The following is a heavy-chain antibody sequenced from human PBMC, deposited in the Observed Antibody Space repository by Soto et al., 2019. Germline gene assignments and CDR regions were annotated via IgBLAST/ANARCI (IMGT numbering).Heavy chain of an antibody. CDR3: AKDFGLWTNYYYYGMDV. V-gene: IGHV3-30*18. CDR2: ISYDGSNK. Sequence: GGSLRLSCAASGFTFSSYGMHWVRQAPGKGLEWVAVISYDGSNKYYADSVKGRFTISRDNSKNTLYLQMNSLRAEDTAVYYCAKDFGLWTNYYYYGMDVWGQGTTVTVSS. D-gene: IGHD5-18*01. CDR1: GFTFSSYG. J-gene: IGHJ6*02.